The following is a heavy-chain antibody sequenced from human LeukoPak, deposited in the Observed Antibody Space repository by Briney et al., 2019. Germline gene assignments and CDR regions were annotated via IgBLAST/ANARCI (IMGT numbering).Heavy chain of an antibody. CDR2: INHSGST. CDR1: GGAFSGYY. J-gene: IGHJ4*02. D-gene: IGHD2-2*01. Sequence: SETLSLTCAVYGGAFSGYYWGWIRQPPGKGLGWIGEINHSGSTNYNPSLKSRVTISVDTSKNQFSLKLSSVTAADTAVYYCARALVVSSFDYWGQGTLVTVSS. CDR3: ARALVVSSFDY. V-gene: IGHV4-34*01.